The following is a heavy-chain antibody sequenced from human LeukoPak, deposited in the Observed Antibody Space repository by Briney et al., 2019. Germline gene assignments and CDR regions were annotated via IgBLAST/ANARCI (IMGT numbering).Heavy chain of an antibody. J-gene: IGHJ4*02. CDR2: IYYSGST. V-gene: IGHV4-59*01. D-gene: IGHD3/OR15-3a*01. Sequence: SETPSLTCTVSGGSISSYYWSWIRQPPGKGLEWIGYIYYSGSTNYNPSLKSRVTISVDTSKNQFSLKLSSVTAADTAVYYCARDEGTGVDYWGQGTLVTVSS. CDR1: GGSISSYY. CDR3: ARDEGTGVDY.